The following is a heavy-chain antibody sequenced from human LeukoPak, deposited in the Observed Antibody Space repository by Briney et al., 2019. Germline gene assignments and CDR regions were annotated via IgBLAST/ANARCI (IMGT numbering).Heavy chain of an antibody. D-gene: IGHD5-18*01. CDR2: IWYDGSNK. J-gene: IGHJ4*02. CDR3: ACGYSYGSYFDY. Sequence: GGSLRLSCAASGFTFSSYGMHWVRQAPGKGLEWVAVIWYDGSNKYYADSVKGRFTISRDNSKNTLYLQMNSLRAEDTAVYYCACGYSYGSYFDYWGQGTLVTVSS. CDR1: GFTFSSYG. V-gene: IGHV3-33*01.